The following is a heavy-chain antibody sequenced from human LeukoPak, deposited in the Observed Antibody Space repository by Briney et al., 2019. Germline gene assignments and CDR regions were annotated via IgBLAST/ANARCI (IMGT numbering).Heavy chain of an antibody. CDR3: AKSYSYGYRYFDL. CDR2: IYTSGST. CDR1: GGSISSYY. V-gene: IGHV4-4*07. J-gene: IGHJ2*01. Sequence: ETLSLTCTVSGGSISSYYWSWIRQPAGKGLEWIGRIYTSGSTNYNPSLKSRVTMSVDTSKNQFSLKLSSVTAADTAVYHCAKSYSYGYRYFDLWGRGTLVTVSS. D-gene: IGHD5-18*01.